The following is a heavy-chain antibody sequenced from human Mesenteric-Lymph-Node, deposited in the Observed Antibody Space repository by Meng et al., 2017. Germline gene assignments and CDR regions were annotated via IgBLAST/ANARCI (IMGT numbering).Heavy chain of an antibody. CDR3: ARGRVGTWWFDP. J-gene: IGHJ5*02. Sequence: HITSTQSRPTLVTPTPTLTLTCTCSRFSLTTGAEGVGCFRQPPGKGLELLAMIYRDDEKRFSPSLNSRLTITKDTSKSQVVLTMTNMDPVDTATYYCARGRVGTWWFDPWGQGALVTVSS. D-gene: IGHD3-16*01. V-gene: IGHV2-5*02. CDR1: RFSLTTGAEG. CDR2: IYRDDEK.